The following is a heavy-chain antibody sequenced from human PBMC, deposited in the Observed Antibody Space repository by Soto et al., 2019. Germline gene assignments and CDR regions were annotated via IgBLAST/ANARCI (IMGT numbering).Heavy chain of an antibody. Sequence: GGSLRLSCAASGFTFSSYAMHWVRQAPGKGLEWVAVISYDGSNKYYADSVKGRFTISRDNSKNTLYLQMNSLRAEDTAVYYCAREFVPTDGDYRYYYYGIDGWGQGPTGTV. J-gene: IGHJ6*02. V-gene: IGHV3-30-3*01. CDR1: GFTFSSYA. D-gene: IGHD4-17*01. CDR3: AREFVPTDGDYRYYYYGIDG. CDR2: ISYDGSNK.